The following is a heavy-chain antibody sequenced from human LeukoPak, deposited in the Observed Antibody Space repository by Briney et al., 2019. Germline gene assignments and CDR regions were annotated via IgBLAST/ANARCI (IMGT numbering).Heavy chain of an antibody. CDR2: IYYSGST. CDR1: GGSISSYY. D-gene: IGHD3-22*01. Sequence: PSETLSLTCTVSGGSISSYYWSWIRQPPGKGLEWIGYIYYSGSTNYNPSLKSRVTISVDTSKNQFSLKLSSVTAADTAVYYCARELYYYDSSGYYENWFDPWGQGTLVTVSS. V-gene: IGHV4-59*01. CDR3: ARELYYYDSSGYYENWFDP. J-gene: IGHJ5*02.